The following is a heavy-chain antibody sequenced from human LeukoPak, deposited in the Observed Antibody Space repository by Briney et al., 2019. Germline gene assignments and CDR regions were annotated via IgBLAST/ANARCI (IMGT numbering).Heavy chain of an antibody. CDR2: SNSDGSTT. V-gene: IGHV3-74*01. Sequence: GGSLRLSCAASGFTFSSFWMHWVRQAPGKGLVWVSHSNSDGSTTDYADSVRGRFTISRDNAKNTLFLQMNSLRAEDTAVYYCARDSTGMATYGMDVWGQGTTVTVSS. D-gene: IGHD5-24*01. CDR1: GFTFSSFW. CDR3: ARDSTGMATYGMDV. J-gene: IGHJ6*02.